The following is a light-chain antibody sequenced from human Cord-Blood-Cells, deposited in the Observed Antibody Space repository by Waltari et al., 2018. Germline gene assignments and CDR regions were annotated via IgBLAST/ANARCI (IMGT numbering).Light chain of an antibody. CDR2: EVS. CDR3: CSYAGSSTL. J-gene: IGLJ2*01. CDR1: TADVGSYNP. V-gene: IGLV2-23*02. Sequence: QSALTQPASVSGSPGQSIPIPRPGPTADVGSYNPVSWYQQHPGKAPKLMIYEVSKRPSGVSNRFSGSKSGNTASLTISGLQAEDEADYYCCSYAGSSTLFGGGTKLTVL.